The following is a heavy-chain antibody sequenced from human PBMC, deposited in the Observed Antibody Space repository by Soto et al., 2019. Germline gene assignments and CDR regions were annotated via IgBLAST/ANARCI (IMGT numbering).Heavy chain of an antibody. V-gene: IGHV3-53*01. J-gene: IGHJ4*02. CDR1: GFTVSNNY. Sequence: EVQLVESGGGLIQPGGSLRLSCAVSGFTVSNNYMSWVRQAPGKGLEGVSVIYSGGYTAYGDSVKGRFTISRDNSKNTLFLKMKALGARAAAVYSWAAHPGGGGYWGQGTLVTVSS. CDR3: AAHPGGGGY. CDR2: IYSGGYT. D-gene: IGHD3-10*01.